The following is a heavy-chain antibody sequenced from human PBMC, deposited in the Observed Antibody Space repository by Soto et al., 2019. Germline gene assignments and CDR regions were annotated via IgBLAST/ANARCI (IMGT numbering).Heavy chain of an antibody. J-gene: IGHJ6*02. CDR2: INHSGST. CDR3: GTLAAAGTTYYYYYGMDV. Sequence: PSETLSLTCAVYGGSFSGYYWSWIRQPPGKGLERIGEINHSGSTNYNPSHKSRVTISEDTTKNQYSLKLSSVTAADTAVYYCGTLAAAGTTYYYYYGMDVWGQGTTVTVSS. V-gene: IGHV4-34*01. CDR1: GGSFSGYY. D-gene: IGHD6-13*01.